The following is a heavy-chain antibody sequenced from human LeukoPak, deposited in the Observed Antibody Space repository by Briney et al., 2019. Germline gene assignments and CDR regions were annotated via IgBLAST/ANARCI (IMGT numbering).Heavy chain of an antibody. J-gene: IGHJ6*02. V-gene: IGHV3-30-3*01. CDR1: GFTFSSYA. CDR2: ISYDGSNK. Sequence: GRSLRLSCAASGFTFSSYAMHWVRQAPGKGLEWVAVISYDGSNKYYADSVKGRFTISRDNSKNTLYLQMNSLRAEDTAVYYCARENYDILTGHHMDVWGQGTTVTVSS. CDR3: ARENYDILTGHHMDV. D-gene: IGHD3-9*01.